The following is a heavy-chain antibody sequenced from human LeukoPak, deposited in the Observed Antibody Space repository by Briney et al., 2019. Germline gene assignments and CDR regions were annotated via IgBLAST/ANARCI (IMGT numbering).Heavy chain of an antibody. D-gene: IGHD6-13*01. J-gene: IGHJ4*02. CDR3: ARTGYSSSWYGGY. CDR1: GFTFSSYG. CDR2: IWYDGSNK. V-gene: IGHV3-33*01. Sequence: PGGSLRLSCAASGFTFSSYGMHWVRQAPGKGLEWVAVIWYDGSNKYYADSVKGRFTISRDNSKNTLYLQMNGLRAEDTAVYYCARTGYSSSWYGGYWGQGTLVTVSS.